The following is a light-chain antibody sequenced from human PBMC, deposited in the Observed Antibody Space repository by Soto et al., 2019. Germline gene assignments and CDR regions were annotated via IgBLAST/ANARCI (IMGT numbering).Light chain of an antibody. CDR3: QQSYSTPQT. Sequence: DIQMTQSPSSLSASVGDRVTITFRASQSITRHLTWYQQKPGKAPRLLIYSASSLQSGVPSRFSGRGSGTDFILTISSLQPEDFTTYSCQQSYSTPQTFGQGTRLEN. CDR1: QSITRH. V-gene: IGKV1-39*01. J-gene: IGKJ5*01. CDR2: SAS.